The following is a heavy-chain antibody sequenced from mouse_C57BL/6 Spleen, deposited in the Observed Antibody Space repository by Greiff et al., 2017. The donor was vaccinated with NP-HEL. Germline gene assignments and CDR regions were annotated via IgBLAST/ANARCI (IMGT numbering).Heavy chain of an antibody. CDR1: GYTFTDYY. D-gene: IGHD2-5*01. J-gene: IGHJ2*01. V-gene: IGHV1-19*01. Sequence: EVQLQQSGPVLVKPGASVKMSCKASGYTFTDYYMNWVKQSHGKSLEWIGVINPYNGGTSYNQKFKGKATLTVDKSSSTAYMELNSLTSEDSAVYYCARRDYSKGYYFDYWGQGTTLTVSS. CDR3: ARRDYSKGYYFDY. CDR2: INPYNGGT.